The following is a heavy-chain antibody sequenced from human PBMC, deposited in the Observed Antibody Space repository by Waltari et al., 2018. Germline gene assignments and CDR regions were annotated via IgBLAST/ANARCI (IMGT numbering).Heavy chain of an antibody. CDR1: GFTFSSYW. Sequence: EVQLVESGGGLVQPGGSLRLSCAASGFTFSSYWMSWVRQAPGKGLEWVANIKQDGSEKYYVDSVKGGFTISRDNAKNSLYLQMNSLRAEDTAVYYCARHSGSFWFDPWGQGTLVTVSS. V-gene: IGHV3-7*01. CDR2: IKQDGSEK. D-gene: IGHD1-26*01. CDR3: ARHSGSFWFDP. J-gene: IGHJ5*02.